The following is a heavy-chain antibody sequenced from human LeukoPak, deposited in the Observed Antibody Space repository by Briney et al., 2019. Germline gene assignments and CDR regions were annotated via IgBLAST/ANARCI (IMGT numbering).Heavy chain of an antibody. CDR3: ATDGISEETATDY. CDR2: IKSKSDGGTT. V-gene: IGHV3-15*01. D-gene: IGHD5-18*01. Sequence: GGSLRLSCAASGFTFNNAWMNWVRQAPGKGLEWVGRIKSKSDGGTTDYAAPVKGRFIISRDDSKNTLYLQMNSLKTEDTAVYFCATDGISEETATDYWGQGTLVTVSS. J-gene: IGHJ4*02. CDR1: GFTFNNAW.